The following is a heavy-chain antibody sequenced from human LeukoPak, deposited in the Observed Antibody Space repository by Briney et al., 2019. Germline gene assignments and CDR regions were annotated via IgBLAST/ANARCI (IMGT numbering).Heavy chain of an antibody. V-gene: IGHV1-18*01. CDR2: ISAYNGNT. D-gene: IGHD6-6*01. CDR3: ARGSSSEYSSSLGAFDI. J-gene: IGHJ3*02. CDR1: GYTFTSYG. Sequence: ASVKVSCKASGYTFTSYGISWVRQAPGQGLEWMGWISAYNGNTNYAQKFQGRVTITADESTSTAYMELSSLRSEDTAVYYCARGSSSEYSSSLGAFDIWGQGTMVTVSS.